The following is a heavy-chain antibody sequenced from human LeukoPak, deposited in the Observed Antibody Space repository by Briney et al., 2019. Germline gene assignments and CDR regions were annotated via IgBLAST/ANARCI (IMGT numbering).Heavy chain of an antibody. D-gene: IGHD6-19*01. CDR2: INPNSGGT. V-gene: IGHV1-2*06. CDR3: ARSPGSSGWYRSVFDY. J-gene: IGHJ4*02. Sequence: ASVKVSCKASGYTFTGYYMHWVRQAPGQGLEWMGRINPNSGGTNYAQKFQGRVTMTRDTSISTAYMELSRLRSDDTAVYYCARSPGSSGWYRSVFDYWGQGTLVTVSS. CDR1: GYTFTGYY.